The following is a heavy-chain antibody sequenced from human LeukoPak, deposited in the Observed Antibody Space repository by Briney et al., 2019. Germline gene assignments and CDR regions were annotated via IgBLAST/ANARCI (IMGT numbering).Heavy chain of an antibody. CDR1: GFTFSSYG. J-gene: IGHJ4*02. Sequence: GGSLRLSCAASGFTFSSYGVHWVRQAPGKGLEWVAFIRYDGSNKYYADSVKGRFTISRDNSKNTLYLQMNSLRAEDTAVYYCAKDCSSTSCYEPINYFDYWGQGTLVTVSS. CDR3: AKDCSSTSCYEPINYFDY. V-gene: IGHV3-30*02. D-gene: IGHD2-2*01. CDR2: IRYDGSNK.